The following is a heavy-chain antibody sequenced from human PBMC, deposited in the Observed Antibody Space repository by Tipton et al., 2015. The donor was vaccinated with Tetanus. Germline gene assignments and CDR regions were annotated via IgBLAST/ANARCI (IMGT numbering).Heavy chain of an antibody. CDR2: IYYSGST. CDR1: GGSISSGGYY. CDR3: ARDQARGARGWNYFDY. V-gene: IGHV4-31*03. D-gene: IGHD1-26*01. Sequence: TLSLTCIVSGGSISSGGYYWSWIRQHPGKGLEWIGDIYYSGSTYYNPSLKSRVTISVDTSKNQFSLKLNSVTAADPAVYYCARDQARGARGWNYFDYWGQGTLVTVSS. J-gene: IGHJ4*02.